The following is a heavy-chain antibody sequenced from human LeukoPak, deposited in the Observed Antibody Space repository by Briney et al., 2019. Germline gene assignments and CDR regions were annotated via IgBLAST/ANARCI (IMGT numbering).Heavy chain of an antibody. V-gene: IGHV4-61*02. D-gene: IGHD3-22*01. Sequence: SETLSLTCTVSGGSISSGSYYWSWIRQPAGKGLEWIVRIYTSGSTNYNPSLKSRFTIPVDTSKTQFSLKLSSVTAADTAVYYCAREGLGYYDSSGYFDYWGQGTLVTVSS. CDR2: IYTSGST. CDR1: GGSISSGSYY. CDR3: AREGLGYYDSSGYFDY. J-gene: IGHJ4*02.